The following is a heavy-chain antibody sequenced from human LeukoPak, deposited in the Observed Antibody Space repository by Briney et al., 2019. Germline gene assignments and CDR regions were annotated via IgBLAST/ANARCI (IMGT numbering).Heavy chain of an antibody. J-gene: IGHJ4*02. CDR1: GFTFSSYA. CDR2: ISGSGGST. CDR3: AKGARFLEWLLKGYFDY. D-gene: IGHD3-3*01. Sequence: GGSLRLSCAASGFTFSSYAMSWVRQAPGKGLEWVSAISGSGGSTYYADSVKGRFTISRDNSKNTLYLQMNSLRAEDTALYYCAKGARFLEWLLKGYFDYWGQGTLVTVSS. V-gene: IGHV3-23*01.